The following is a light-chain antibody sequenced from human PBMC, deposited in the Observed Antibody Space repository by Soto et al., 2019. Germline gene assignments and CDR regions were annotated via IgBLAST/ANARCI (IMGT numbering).Light chain of an antibody. CDR1: QSISTW. J-gene: IGKJ4*01. V-gene: IGKV1-5*03. CDR3: EQYNTYPLT. CDR2: KAS. Sequence: DIQMTQSPSTLSASVGDRVTITCRASQSISTWLAWYQQKPGKAPKLLIYKASSLEGGVPSRFSGSGSGTEINITVSSLQPDDFATYYCEQYNTYPLTFGGGTMVEIK.